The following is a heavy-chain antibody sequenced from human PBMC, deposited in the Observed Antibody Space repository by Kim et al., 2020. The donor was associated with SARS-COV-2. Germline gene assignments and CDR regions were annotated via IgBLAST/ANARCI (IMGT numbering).Heavy chain of an antibody. CDR3: AKDYRYDSSGYYYRGAFDI. D-gene: IGHD3-22*01. Sequence: GRFTISRDNSKNTLYLQMNRLRAEDTAVYYCAKDYRYDSSGYYYRGAFDIWGQGTMVTVSS. J-gene: IGHJ3*02. V-gene: IGHV3-23*01.